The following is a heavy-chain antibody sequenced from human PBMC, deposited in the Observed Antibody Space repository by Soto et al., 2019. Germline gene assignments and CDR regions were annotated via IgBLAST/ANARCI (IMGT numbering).Heavy chain of an antibody. J-gene: IGHJ4*02. Sequence: KPSETLSLTCSVSGGSITYYYWAWIRRPPGKGLEWLGYIYYAGGTDYNPSLGSRVSISLDTSKTQFSLTLTSVTAADTAIYYCARSPFWNGHYDFWGQGTLVTVSS. V-gene: IGHV4-59*03. CDR2: IYYAGGT. CDR1: GGSITYYY. CDR3: ARSPFWNGHYDF. D-gene: IGHD3-3*01.